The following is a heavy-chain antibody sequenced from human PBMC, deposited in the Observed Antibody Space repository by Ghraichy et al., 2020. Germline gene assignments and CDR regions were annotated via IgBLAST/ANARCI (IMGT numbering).Heavy chain of an antibody. CDR3: ATEWLSTTVGVTAIGRHEYFHH. D-gene: IGHD2-21*02. Sequence: ASVKVSCKVSGYTLTGLSMHWVRQAPGKGLEWMGGFNPEDGETIYAQKFQGRLTMTEDTSTDTAYMELSSLRSEDTAVYYCATEWLSTTVGVTAIGRHEYFHHGGQGTLVTGSS. CDR1: GYTLTGLS. V-gene: IGHV1-24*01. CDR2: FNPEDGET. J-gene: IGHJ1*01.